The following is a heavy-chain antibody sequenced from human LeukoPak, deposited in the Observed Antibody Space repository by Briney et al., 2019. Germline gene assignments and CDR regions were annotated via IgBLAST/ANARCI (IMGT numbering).Heavy chain of an antibody. CDR3: ATPGRIAVAGQFDY. Sequence: SETLSLTCTVSGGSISTGSDYWSWIRQAAGKGLEWIGRIYTSGSTDYNPSLRSRVTISVDTSKNQFSLMLNSVTAADTAVYYCATPGRIAVAGQFDYWGQGTLVTVSS. D-gene: IGHD6-19*01. CDR2: IYTSGST. CDR1: GGSISTGSDY. V-gene: IGHV4-61*02. J-gene: IGHJ4*02.